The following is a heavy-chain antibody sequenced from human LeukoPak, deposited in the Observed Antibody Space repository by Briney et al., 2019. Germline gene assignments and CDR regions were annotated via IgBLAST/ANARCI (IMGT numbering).Heavy chain of an antibody. CDR1: GGSISGTNW. Sequence: SETLSLTCGVSGGSISGTNWWSWVRQPPGQGLERIGEISLAGQTNFNPSLNGRVTMSLDKSSNQLSLHLTSVTAADTATYFCSRESGPFCPFGYWGQGTLVIVSS. J-gene: IGHJ4*02. D-gene: IGHD1-26*01. V-gene: IGHV4/OR15-8*02. CDR3: SRESGPFCPFGY. CDR2: ISLAGQT.